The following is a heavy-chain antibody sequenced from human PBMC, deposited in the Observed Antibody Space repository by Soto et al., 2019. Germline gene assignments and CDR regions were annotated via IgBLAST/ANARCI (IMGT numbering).Heavy chain of an antibody. CDR3: AKDNEKSLDY. V-gene: IGHV3-30*18. CDR1: GFTFSSYG. CDR2: ISYDGSNK. D-gene: IGHD1-1*01. J-gene: IGHJ4*02. Sequence: QVQLVESGGGVVQPGRSLRLSCAASGFTFSSYGMHWVRQDAGKGLEWVAVISYDGSNKYYADSVKGRFTISRDNSKNTLYLQMNSLRAEDTAVYYCAKDNEKSLDYWGQGTLVTVSS.